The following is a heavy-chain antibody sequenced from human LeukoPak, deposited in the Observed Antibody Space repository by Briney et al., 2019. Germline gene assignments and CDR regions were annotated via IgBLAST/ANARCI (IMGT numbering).Heavy chain of an antibody. CDR2: ISGSGGST. D-gene: IGHD3-22*01. V-gene: IGHV3-23*01. CDR3: AKESVYDSSGYFFDY. J-gene: IGHJ4*02. Sequence: GGSLRLSCAASGFTFSSYAMSWVRQPPGKGLEWVSAISGSGGSTYYADSVKGRFTISRDNSKSTLYLQMNSLRAEDTAVYYCAKESVYDSSGYFFDYWGQGTLVTVSS. CDR1: GFTFSSYA.